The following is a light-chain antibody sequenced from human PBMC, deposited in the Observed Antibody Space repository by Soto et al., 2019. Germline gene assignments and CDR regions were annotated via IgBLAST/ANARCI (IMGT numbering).Light chain of an antibody. CDR3: QQYSNWPIT. J-gene: IGKJ5*01. V-gene: IGKV3-15*01. Sequence: EIVMTQSPATLSVSPGERATLSCRASQSVSSNLAWYQQKPGQAPRLLIFGASTRATGIPARFSGNGSGTQFTITISSLQSEDSALYYCQQYSNWPITFGQGTRLEIK. CDR1: QSVSSN. CDR2: GAS.